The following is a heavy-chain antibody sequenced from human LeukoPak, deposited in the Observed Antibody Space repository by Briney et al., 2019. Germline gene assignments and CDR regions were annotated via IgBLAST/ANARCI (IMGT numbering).Heavy chain of an antibody. Sequence: GASLRLSCAASGFTFSSYAMSWVRQAPGKGLEWVSAISGSGGSTYYADSVKGRFTISRDNSKNTLYLQMNSLRAEDTAVYYCAKVRGVQLLYDPRYYYYGMDVWGQGTTVTVSS. CDR3: AKVRGVQLLYDPRYYYYGMDV. CDR2: ISGSGGST. J-gene: IGHJ6*02. V-gene: IGHV3-23*01. CDR1: GFTFSSYA. D-gene: IGHD2-2*02.